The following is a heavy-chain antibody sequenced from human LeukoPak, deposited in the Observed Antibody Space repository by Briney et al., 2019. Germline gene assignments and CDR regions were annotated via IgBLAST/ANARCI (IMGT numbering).Heavy chain of an antibody. CDR2: IYYSGST. Sequence: SETLSLTCTVSGGSISSYYWSWTRQPPGKGLEWIGYIYYSGSTNYNPSLKSRVTISVDTSKNQFSLRLSSVTAADTAVYYCARAPGILAAYDYWGQGTLITVSS. J-gene: IGHJ4*02. CDR3: ARAPGILAAYDY. CDR1: GGSISSYY. D-gene: IGHD2-8*02. V-gene: IGHV4-59*08.